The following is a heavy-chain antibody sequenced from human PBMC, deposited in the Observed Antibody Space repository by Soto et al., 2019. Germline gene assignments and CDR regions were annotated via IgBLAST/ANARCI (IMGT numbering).Heavy chain of an antibody. J-gene: IGHJ5*02. CDR1: GFSFDDYA. CDR2: ISWSSGNI. Sequence: EVQLVESGGGVVQPGRSLRLSCAGSGFSFDDYAMYWVRQVPGAGLEWVAGISWSSGNIAHADSVKGRFIISRDNDKSSLCLQMNSLRSDDTALYFCARGGSGALTSAAGTTNWFDPWGQGTLVIVSS. V-gene: IGHV3-9*01. D-gene: IGHD6-13*01. CDR3: ARGGSGALTSAAGTTNWFDP.